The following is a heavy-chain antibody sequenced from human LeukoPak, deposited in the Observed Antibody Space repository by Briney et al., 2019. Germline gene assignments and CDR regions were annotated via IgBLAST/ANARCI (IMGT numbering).Heavy chain of an antibody. CDR2: IYYSGST. J-gene: IGHJ6*03. CDR3: ARAGRGYNYGFVPPELDYYYYYLNV. CDR1: GGSISSYY. D-gene: IGHD5-18*01. V-gene: IGHV4-59*01. Sequence: SETLSLTCTVSGGSISSYYWSWIRQPPGKGLEWIGYIYYSGSTKYNPSLKSRVTISVDTSKNQFSLKLSSVTAADTAVYYCARAGRGYNYGFVPPELDYYYYYLNVWGKGTTVTVSS.